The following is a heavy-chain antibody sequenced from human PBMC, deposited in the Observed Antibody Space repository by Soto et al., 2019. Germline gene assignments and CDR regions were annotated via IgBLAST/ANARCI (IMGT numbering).Heavy chain of an antibody. V-gene: IGHV1-18*01. CDR3: ARVPHSSGYYRAFDI. CDR2: ISAHSGVT. CDR1: GYTFTSYG. D-gene: IGHD3-22*01. J-gene: IGHJ3*02. Sequence: ASVKVSCKASGYTFTSYGISWVRQAPGQGLEWMGWISAHSGVTNYAQTLQGRVTLTTDTSTSTGYMEVRSLRSDDTAVYYCARVPHSSGYYRAFDIWGQGTMVTVS.